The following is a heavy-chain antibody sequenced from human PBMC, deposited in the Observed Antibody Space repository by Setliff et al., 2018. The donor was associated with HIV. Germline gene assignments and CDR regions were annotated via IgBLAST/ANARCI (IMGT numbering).Heavy chain of an antibody. CDR1: GFTFINYY. CDR2: INLDGSGT. J-gene: IGHJ4*02. Sequence: GGSLRLSCAASGFTFINYYMAWVRQRPGKGLEWVANINLDGSGTHYVDSVKGRFTISRDNAKNSLYLRLNSLRVDDTAVYYCVRISSAWYLVDYWGQGTLVTVSS. CDR3: VRISSAWYLVDY. D-gene: IGHD6-13*01. V-gene: IGHV3-7*03.